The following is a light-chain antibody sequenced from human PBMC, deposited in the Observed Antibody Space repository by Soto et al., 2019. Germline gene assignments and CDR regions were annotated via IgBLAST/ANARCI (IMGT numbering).Light chain of an antibody. Sequence: DIQMTQSPSSLSASVEDRVIITCRASQSLSNHLTWYQQKPGKAPRLLIFAASSWQSGVPSRFSGSRSGPDFTLTISSLQSEDFATYYCQQSYSSPPTFGQGTKVDIK. J-gene: IGKJ1*01. V-gene: IGKV1-39*01. CDR2: AAS. CDR3: QQSYSSPPT. CDR1: QSLSNH.